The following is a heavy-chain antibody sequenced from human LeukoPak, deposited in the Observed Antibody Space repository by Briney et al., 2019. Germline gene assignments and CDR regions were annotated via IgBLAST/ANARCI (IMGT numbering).Heavy chain of an antibody. V-gene: IGHV1-2*06. J-gene: IGHJ4*02. CDR1: GYTFTGYY. D-gene: IGHD3-22*01. CDR3: ARAKYYYDSSGHPEDY. Sequence: ASVKVSXKAPGYTFTGYYMHWVRQAPGQGLEWMGRINPNSGGTNYAQKFQGRVTMTRDTSISTAYMELSRLRSDDTAVYYCARAKYYYDSSGHPEDYWGQGTLVTVSS. CDR2: INPNSGGT.